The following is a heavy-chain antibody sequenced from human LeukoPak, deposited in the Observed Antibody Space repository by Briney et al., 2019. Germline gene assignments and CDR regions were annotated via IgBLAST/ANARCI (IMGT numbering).Heavy chain of an antibody. V-gene: IGHV1-8*01. CDR1: GYTFTSYD. CDR3: ARGSIAAAGFDY. D-gene: IGHD6-13*01. Sequence: ASVKVSCKASGYTFTSYDINWVRQATGQGLEWMGWMNPNSDNTGYAQKFQGRVTMTRNTSISTAYMELSSLRSEDTAVYYCARGSIAAAGFDYWGQGTLVTVSS. J-gene: IGHJ4*02. CDR2: MNPNSDNT.